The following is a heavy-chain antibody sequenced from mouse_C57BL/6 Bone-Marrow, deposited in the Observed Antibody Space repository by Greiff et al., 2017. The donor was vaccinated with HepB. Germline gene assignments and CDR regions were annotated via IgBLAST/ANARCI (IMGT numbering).Heavy chain of an antibody. D-gene: IGHD1-1*01. J-gene: IGHJ1*03. CDR2: IYPRSGNT. CDR1: GYTFTSYG. Sequence: VMLVESGAELARPGASVKLSCKASGYTFTSYGISWVKQRTGQGLEWIGEIYPRSGNTYYNEKFKGKATLTADKSSSTAYMELRSLTSEDSAVYFCARRVLRWYFDVWGTGTTVTVSS. CDR3: ARRVLRWYFDV. V-gene: IGHV1-81*01.